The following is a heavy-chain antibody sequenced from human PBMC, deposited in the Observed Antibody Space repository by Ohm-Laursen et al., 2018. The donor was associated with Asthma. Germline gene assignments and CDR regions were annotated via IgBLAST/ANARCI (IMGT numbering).Heavy chain of an antibody. Sequence: GTLSLTCTVSGGSISSGSYYWSWIRQPPGKGLEWIGYIYYSGSTNYNPSLKSRVTISVDTSKNQFSLKLSSVTAADTAVYYCARVASGYSLDYWGQGTLVTVSS. CDR1: GGSISSGSYY. D-gene: IGHD6-13*01. J-gene: IGHJ4*02. CDR3: ARVASGYSLDY. V-gene: IGHV4-61*01. CDR2: IYYSGST.